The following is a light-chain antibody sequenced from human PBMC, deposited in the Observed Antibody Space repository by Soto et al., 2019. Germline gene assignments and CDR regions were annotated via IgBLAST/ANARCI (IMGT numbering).Light chain of an antibody. CDR1: QSVSSNY. J-gene: IGKJ3*01. V-gene: IGKV3-20*01. Sequence: IVLTQSPGTLSVSPGERVTLSCRASQSVSSNYLAWYQQRPGQAPRLLIFGASYRATGIPDRFSGSGSGTDFTLTISRLEPEDFAVYYCQQYSSSPPEFTFGPGTKVDIK. CDR3: QQYSSSPPEFT. CDR2: GAS.